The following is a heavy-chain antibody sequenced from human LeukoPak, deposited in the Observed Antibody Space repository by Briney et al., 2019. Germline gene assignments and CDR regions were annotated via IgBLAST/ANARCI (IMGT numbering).Heavy chain of an antibody. CDR1: GGSFSGYY. V-gene: IGHV4-34*01. CDR2: INHSGST. Sequence: RASETLSLTCAVYGGSFSGYYWSWIRQPPGKGLEWIGEINHSGSTNYNPSLKSRVTISVDTPKNQFSLKLSSVTAADTAAYYCARVNATVTLDFDYWGQGTLVTVSS. D-gene: IGHD4-17*01. J-gene: IGHJ4*02. CDR3: ARVNATVTLDFDY.